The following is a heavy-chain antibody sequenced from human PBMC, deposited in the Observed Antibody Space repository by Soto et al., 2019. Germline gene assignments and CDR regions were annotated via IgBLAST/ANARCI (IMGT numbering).Heavy chain of an antibody. D-gene: IGHD2-21*01. V-gene: IGHV4-31*03. CDR1: GGSISSGGYY. J-gene: IGHJ4*02. Sequence: QVQLQESGPGLVKPSQTLSLTCTVSGGSISSGGYYWSWIRQHPGKGLEWIGYIYYSGSTYYNPSIKGRVTKSEDKAKDHYSMNMSSRTASETAVYYCATSIAWHGVPNFDYWGQGTLVTVSS. CDR3: ATSIAWHGVPNFDY. CDR2: IYYSGST.